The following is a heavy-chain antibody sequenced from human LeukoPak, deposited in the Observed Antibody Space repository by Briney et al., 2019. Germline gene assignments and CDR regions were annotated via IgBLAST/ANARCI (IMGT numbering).Heavy chain of an antibody. CDR2: ISAYNGNT. Sequence: ASVTVSRMASGYTLTSYGISGVRQAPGQGLEWMGWISAYNGNTNYAQKLQGRVTMTTDTSTRTAYMELRSLRSDDTAVYYCARDRPYGSVDDVVDPWGQGTLVTVSS. CDR1: GYTLTSYG. J-gene: IGHJ5*02. CDR3: ARDRPYGSVDDVVDP. V-gene: IGHV1-18*01. D-gene: IGHD3-10*01.